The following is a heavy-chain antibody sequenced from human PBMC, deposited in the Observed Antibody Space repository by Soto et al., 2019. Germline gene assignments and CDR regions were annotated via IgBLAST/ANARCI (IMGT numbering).Heavy chain of an antibody. V-gene: IGHV3-66*01. CDR3: ASGWNGYGDYCFDY. J-gene: IGHJ4*02. Sequence: PGGSLRLSCTASGFTVSSNYMSWVRQAPGEGLEWVSVIYSGGSTYYADSVKGRFTISRDNSKNTLYLQMNSLRADDTAVYYCASGWNGYGDYCFDYWGQGTLVTVSS. CDR1: GFTVSSNY. CDR2: IYSGGST. D-gene: IGHD4-17*01.